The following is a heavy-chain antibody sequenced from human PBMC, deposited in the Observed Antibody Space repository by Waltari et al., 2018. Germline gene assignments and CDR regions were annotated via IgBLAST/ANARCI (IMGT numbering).Heavy chain of an antibody. CDR2: INPNSGGT. V-gene: IGHV1-2*02. J-gene: IGHJ5*02. CDR3: ARVELGIPHNWFDP. Sequence: QVQLVQSGAEVKKPGASVTVSCKASGYPFTGYHMHWVRPAPGQGREWMGWINPNSGGTNYAQKFQGRVTMTRDTSISTAYMELSRLRSDDTAVYYCARVELGIPHNWFDPWGQGTLVTVSS. CDR1: GYPFTGYH. D-gene: IGHD7-27*01.